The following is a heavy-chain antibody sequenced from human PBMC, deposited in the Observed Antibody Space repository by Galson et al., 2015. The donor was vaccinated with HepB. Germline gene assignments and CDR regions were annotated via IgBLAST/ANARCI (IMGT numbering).Heavy chain of an antibody. V-gene: IGHV1-18*04. CDR2: ISAYNGNT. D-gene: IGHD6-19*01. Sequence: SVKVSCKASGYTFTSYGISWVRQAPGQGLEWMGWISAYNGNTYYAQKLQGRVTMTTDTSTSTAYMELRSLRSDDTAVYYCARHITLAGFYGMDVWGQGTTVTVSS. CDR3: ARHITLAGFYGMDV. CDR1: GYTFTSYG. J-gene: IGHJ6*02.